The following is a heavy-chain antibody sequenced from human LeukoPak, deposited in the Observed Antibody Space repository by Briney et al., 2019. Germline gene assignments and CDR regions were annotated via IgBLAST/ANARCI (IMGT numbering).Heavy chain of an antibody. CDR1: GFTFSSYS. D-gene: IGHD5-18*01. V-gene: IGHV3-48*01. Sequence: TGGSLRLSCAASGFTFSSYSMNWVRQAPGKGLEWVSYISSSSSTIYYADSVKGRFTISRDNAKNSLYLQMNSLRAEDTAVYYCARGQYGYSNAFDVWGQGTMVTVSS. CDR2: ISSSSSTI. CDR3: ARGQYGYSNAFDV. J-gene: IGHJ3*01.